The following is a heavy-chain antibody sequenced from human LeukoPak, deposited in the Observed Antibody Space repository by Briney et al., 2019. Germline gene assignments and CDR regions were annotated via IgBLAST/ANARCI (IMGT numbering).Heavy chain of an antibody. V-gene: IGHV4-34*01. CDR2: INHSGST. D-gene: IGHD3-16*02. CDR1: RGSISSSY. J-gene: IGHJ4*02. Sequence: PSETLSLTCTVSRGSISSSYWSWIRQPPGKGLEWIGEINHSGSTNYNPSLKSRVTISVDTSKNQFSLKLSSVTAADTAVYYCARGVRLGGVIVILDYWGQGTLVTVSS. CDR3: ARGVRLGGVIVILDY.